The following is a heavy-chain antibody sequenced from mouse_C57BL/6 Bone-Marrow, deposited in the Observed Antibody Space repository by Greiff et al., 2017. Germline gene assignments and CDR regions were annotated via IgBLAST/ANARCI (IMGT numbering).Heavy chain of an antibody. V-gene: IGHV1-15*01. J-gene: IGHJ1*03. CDR3: TRGGYWYFDV. CDR1: GYTFTDYE. Sequence: VQLQQSGAELVRPGASVTLSCKASGYTFTDYEMHWVKQTPVHGLEWIGAIDPETGGTAYNQKFKGKAILTADKSSSTAYMELRSLTSEDYAVYYCTRGGYWYFDVWGTGTTVTVSS. CDR2: IDPETGGT.